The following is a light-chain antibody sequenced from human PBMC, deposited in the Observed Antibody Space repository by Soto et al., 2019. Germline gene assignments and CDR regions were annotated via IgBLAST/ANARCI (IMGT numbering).Light chain of an antibody. Sequence: VLTQSPGTLCLSRGERATLACRAGQSVSSNYLAWYQQKPGQAPRLLIYGASSRATGIPDKFSGSGSGTDFTLTIDGLEPEDFAVYYCQQYGSSPITFGQGTRLEIK. V-gene: IGKV3-20*01. CDR3: QQYGSSPIT. CDR1: QSVSSNY. CDR2: GAS. J-gene: IGKJ5*01.